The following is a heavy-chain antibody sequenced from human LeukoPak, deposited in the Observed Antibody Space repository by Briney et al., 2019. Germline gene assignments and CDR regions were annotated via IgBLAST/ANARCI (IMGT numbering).Heavy chain of an antibody. CDR2: IKSKTDGGTT. CDR3: TTGRFQWLLRFDY. Sequence: GGSLRLSCAASGFTFSNAWMSWVRQAPGKGLEWVGRIKSKTDGGTTDYAAPVKGRFTISRDDSKNTLYLQMNSLKTEDTAVYYWTTGRFQWLLRFDYWGQGTLVTVSS. J-gene: IGHJ4*02. V-gene: IGHV3-15*01. CDR1: GFTFSNAW. D-gene: IGHD3-22*01.